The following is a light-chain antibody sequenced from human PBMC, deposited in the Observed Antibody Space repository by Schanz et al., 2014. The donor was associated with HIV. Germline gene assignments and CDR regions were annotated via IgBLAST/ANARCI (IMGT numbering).Light chain of an antibody. CDR1: IGATYG. V-gene: IGLV1-40*01. CDR2: SNN. J-gene: IGLJ3*02. Sequence: QSVLTQPPSVSGAPGQEVTISCTIGATYGVHWYLQLPGSAPKLLIYSNNNRPSGVPDRFSGSKSGSSASLAISGLQAEDEADYYCSSYAGNNNWVFGGGTKLTVL. CDR3: SSYAGNNNWV.